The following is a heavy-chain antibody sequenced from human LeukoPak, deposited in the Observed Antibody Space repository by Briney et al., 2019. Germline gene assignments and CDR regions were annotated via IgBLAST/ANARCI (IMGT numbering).Heavy chain of an antibody. CDR1: GFTLDGYG. CDR3: ARCSGGSCYYGNWFDP. D-gene: IGHD2-15*01. Sequence: GGSLRLSCAASGFTLDGYGMSWVRQAPGKGLEGVSGINWNGGSTGYADSVKGRFTISRDNAKNSLYLQMNSLRAEDTALYYCARCSGGSCYYGNWFDPWGQGTLVTVSS. V-gene: IGHV3-20*04. J-gene: IGHJ5*02. CDR2: INWNGGST.